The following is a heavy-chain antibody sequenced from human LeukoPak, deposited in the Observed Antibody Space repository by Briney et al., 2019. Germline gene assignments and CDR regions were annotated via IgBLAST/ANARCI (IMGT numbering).Heavy chain of an antibody. J-gene: IGHJ5*02. D-gene: IGHD7-27*01. CDR1: GGSISNDGYY. CDR3: ARDLTGDQFFDP. V-gene: IGHV4-31*03. Sequence: SETLSLTSNVSGGSISNDGYYWSWIRQHPGNGLEWLGYIYYSLSTYYNPSLKSRVTLSVDTSKSQFSLRLSSVTAADTAVYYCARDLTGDQFFDPWGQGTLVTVSS. CDR2: IYYSLST.